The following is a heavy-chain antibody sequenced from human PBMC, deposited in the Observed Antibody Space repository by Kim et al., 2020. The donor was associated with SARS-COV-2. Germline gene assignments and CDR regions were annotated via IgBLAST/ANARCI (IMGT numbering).Heavy chain of an antibody. CDR3: ARVVVNSSSWYRPYYYYYYGMDV. Sequence: GGSLRLSCAASGFTFSSYWMSWVRQAPGKGLEWVANIKQDGSEKYYVDSVKGRFTISRDNAKNSLYLQMNSLRAEDTAVYYCARVVVNSSSWYRPYYYYYYGMDVWGQGPTLTVSS. CDR2: IKQDGSEK. J-gene: IGHJ6*02. V-gene: IGHV3-7*01. D-gene: IGHD6-13*01. CDR1: GFTFSSYW.